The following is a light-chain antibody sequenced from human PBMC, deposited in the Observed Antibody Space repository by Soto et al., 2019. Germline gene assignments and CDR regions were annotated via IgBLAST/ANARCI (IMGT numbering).Light chain of an antibody. V-gene: IGKV3-20*01. J-gene: IGKJ5*01. CDR1: QSVSSSY. Sequence: EIVLTQSPGTLSFSPGERATLSCRASQSVSSSYLAWYQQKPGQAPRLLIYGASSRATGIPDRFSGSGSGTDFTLTISIVDPEDFAVYYCQQYGGSPPITFGQGTRLEIK. CDR2: GAS. CDR3: QQYGGSPPIT.